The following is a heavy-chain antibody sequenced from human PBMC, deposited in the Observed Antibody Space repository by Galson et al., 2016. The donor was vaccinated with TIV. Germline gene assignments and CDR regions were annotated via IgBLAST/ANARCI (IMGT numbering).Heavy chain of an antibody. CDR2: ISRSGILI. CDR1: GFTFSDYY. V-gene: IGHV3-11*05. Sequence: SLRLSCAISGFTFSDYYMIWVRQAPGKGLQWVSYISRSGILINYADSVKGRFTVSRDNAKDSLFLQMNSLRVEDTDVYYCARGSLDRWGQGTLVTVPS. CDR3: ARGSLDR. J-gene: IGHJ5*02.